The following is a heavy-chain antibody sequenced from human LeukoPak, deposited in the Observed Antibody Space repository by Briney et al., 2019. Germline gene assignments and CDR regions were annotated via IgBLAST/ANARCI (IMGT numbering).Heavy chain of an antibody. CDR1: GYTFTSYD. CDR3: ARRIDYSNYDDWFDP. Sequence: ASVKVSCKASGYTFTSYDINWVRQATGQGLEWMGWMNPNSGNTGYAQKFQGRVTITRNTSISTAYMELSSLRSEDTAVYYCARRIDYSNYDDWFDPWGQGTLVTVSS. V-gene: IGHV1-8*03. J-gene: IGHJ5*02. CDR2: MNPNSGNT. D-gene: IGHD4-11*01.